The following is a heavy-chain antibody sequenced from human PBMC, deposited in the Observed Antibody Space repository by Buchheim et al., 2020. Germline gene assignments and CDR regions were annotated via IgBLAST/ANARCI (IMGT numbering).Heavy chain of an antibody. CDR2: IYYSGST. V-gene: IGHV4-59*08. Sequence: QVQLQESGPGLVKPSETLSLTCTVSGGSIRSYYWSWIRQPPGKGLEWIGYIYYSGSTKYNPSLKSRAIISVDTSKNQFSLKLTSVTAADTAVYYCARHEDRYARFDPWGQGTL. D-gene: IGHD3-9*01. J-gene: IGHJ5*02. CDR3: ARHEDRYARFDP. CDR1: GGSIRSYY.